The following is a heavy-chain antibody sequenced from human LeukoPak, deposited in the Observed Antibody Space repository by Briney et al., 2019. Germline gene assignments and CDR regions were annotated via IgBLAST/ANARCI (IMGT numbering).Heavy chain of an antibody. J-gene: IGHJ6*03. Sequence: KPSETLSLTCTVSGGSISSYYWSWIRQPAGKGLEWIGRIYTSGSTNYNPSLKSRVTISLDTSKNQFSLKLSSVTAADTAVYYCASFTMVRGVSPFYYYYMDVWGKGTTVTVSS. CDR1: GGSISSYY. CDR3: ASFTMVRGVSPFYYYYMDV. V-gene: IGHV4-4*07. D-gene: IGHD3-10*01. CDR2: IYTSGST.